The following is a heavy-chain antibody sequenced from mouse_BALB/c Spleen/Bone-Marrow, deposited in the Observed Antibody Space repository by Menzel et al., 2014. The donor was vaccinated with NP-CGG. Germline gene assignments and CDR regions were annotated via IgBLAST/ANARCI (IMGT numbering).Heavy chain of an antibody. V-gene: IGHV14-3*02. CDR2: IDPANGNT. CDR3: ARIYYYGRGYFDY. Sequence: EVQLVESGAELVKPGASVKLSCTASGFNIKDTYMHWVKQRPEQGLEWIGRIDPANGNTKYDPKFQGKATITADTSSNTAYLQHSSLTSEDTAVYYCARIYYYGRGYFDYWGQGTTLTVSS. CDR1: GFNIKDTY. D-gene: IGHD1-1*01. J-gene: IGHJ2*01.